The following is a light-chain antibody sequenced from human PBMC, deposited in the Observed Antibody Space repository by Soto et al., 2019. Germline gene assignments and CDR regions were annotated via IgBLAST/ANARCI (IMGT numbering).Light chain of an antibody. J-gene: IGKJ2*01. CDR3: QQVKGHPHT. Sequence: DIQLTQSPSFLSASVGDRVTITCRASQDINFHLAWYQQELGKAPKLLIYAASTLQSGVPSRFSGSGSGTEFTLTIRSLQPEDFASYYCQQVKGHPHTFGQGTELEIK. CDR2: AAS. CDR1: QDINFH. V-gene: IGKV1-9*01.